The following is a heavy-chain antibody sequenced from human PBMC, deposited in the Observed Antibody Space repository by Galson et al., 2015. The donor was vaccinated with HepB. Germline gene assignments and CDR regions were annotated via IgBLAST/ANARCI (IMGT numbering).Heavy chain of an antibody. CDR1: GGTFSSYT. V-gene: IGHV1-69*04. J-gene: IGHJ6*02. CDR3: ARDTVVVVAATTDYYYGMDV. D-gene: IGHD2-15*01. CDR2: IIPILGIA. Sequence: SVKVSCKASGGTFSSYTISWVRQAPGQGLEWMGRIIPILGIANYAQKFQGRVTITADKSTSTAYMELSSLRSEDTAVYYCARDTVVVVAATTDYYYGMDVWGQGTTVTVSS.